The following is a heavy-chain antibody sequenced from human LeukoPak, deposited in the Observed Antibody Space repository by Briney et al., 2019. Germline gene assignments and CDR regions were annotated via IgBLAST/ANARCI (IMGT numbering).Heavy chain of an antibody. CDR1: GFTFSSYW. CDR3: ARGAGVGVIDY. J-gene: IGHJ4*02. Sequence: GGSLRLSCAASGFTFSSYWMHWVRQAPGKGLEWVSVIYGGGSTYYADSVKGRFTISRDNSKNTLYLQMNSLRAEDTAVYYCARGAGVGVIDYWGQGTLVTVSS. V-gene: IGHV3-53*01. CDR2: IYGGGST. D-gene: IGHD3-10*01.